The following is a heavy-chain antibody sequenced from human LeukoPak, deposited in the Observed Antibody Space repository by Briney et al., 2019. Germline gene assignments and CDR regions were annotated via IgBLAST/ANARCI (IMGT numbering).Heavy chain of an antibody. CDR3: ARAPTAYYFDY. Sequence: GGSLRLSCAASGFTFSSYWMHWVRQAPGKGLVWVSRINSDGSSTSYADSVKGRSTISRDNAKNTLYLQMNSLRAEDTAVYYCARAPTAYYFDYWGQGTLVTVSS. CDR1: GFTFSSYW. J-gene: IGHJ4*02. CDR2: INSDGSST. V-gene: IGHV3-74*01. D-gene: IGHD4-17*01.